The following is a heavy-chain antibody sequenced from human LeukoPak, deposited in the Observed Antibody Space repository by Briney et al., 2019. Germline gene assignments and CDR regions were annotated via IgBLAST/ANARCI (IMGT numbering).Heavy chain of an antibody. J-gene: IGHJ3*01. CDR2: IFYTGST. CDR3: AKWTEGGAFDS. CDR1: GGSISSYY. V-gene: IGHV4-59*01. D-gene: IGHD1-14*01. Sequence: SETLSLTCTVSGGSISSYYWSWFRQPPGKGLEFIGYIFYTGSTNYNPSLKSRVTISVDTSKNQFSLKLSSVTAADTAVYYCAKWTEGGAFDSWGQGTMLIVSS.